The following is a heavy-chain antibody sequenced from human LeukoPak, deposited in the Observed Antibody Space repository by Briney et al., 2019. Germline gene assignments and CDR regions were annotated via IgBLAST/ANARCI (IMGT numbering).Heavy chain of an antibody. V-gene: IGHV5-10-1*01. CDR2: IDPTDSYT. J-gene: IGHJ5*02. CDR3: ASSRAGTLKVHNWFDP. CDR1: GYIFSSYW. Sequence: GQSLKISCTGSGYIFSSYWISWVRQMPGKGLEWMGRIDPTDSYTDYSPSFQGHVTISVDRSISTAYLQWSSLKASDTAMYFCASSRAGTLKVHNWFDPWGQGSLVTVSS. D-gene: IGHD6-19*01.